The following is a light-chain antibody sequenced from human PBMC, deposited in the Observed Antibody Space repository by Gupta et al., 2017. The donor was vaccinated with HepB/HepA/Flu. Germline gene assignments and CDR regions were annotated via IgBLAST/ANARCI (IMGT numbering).Light chain of an antibody. V-gene: IGKV3-20*01. CDR3: QQYGSSYT. CDR1: QNIATTY. J-gene: IGKJ2*01. Sequence: EIVLTQSPGTLSLSPGERATLSCRASQNIATTYLAWYQHKPGQAPRLLIYGASSRATGIPDRFSGSGSRTDFTLTISRLEPEDFAVYYCQQYGSSYTFGQGTKLEIK. CDR2: GAS.